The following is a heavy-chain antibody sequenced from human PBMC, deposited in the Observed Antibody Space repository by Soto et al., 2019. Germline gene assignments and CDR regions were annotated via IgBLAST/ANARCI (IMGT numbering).Heavy chain of an antibody. V-gene: IGHV5-10-1*01. D-gene: IGHD6-19*01. CDR3: ARHAGGRYNGFDP. J-gene: IGHJ5*02. CDR1: GYSFTSYW. CDR2: IDPSDSYT. Sequence: VQLVQSGAEVKKPGESLRISCKGSGYSFTSYWISWVRQMPGKGLEWMGRIDPSDSYTNYSPAFQGHVTTSADKSISTAYLQGSSLKAWDTAMYYCARHAGGRYNGFDPWGQGTLVTVSS.